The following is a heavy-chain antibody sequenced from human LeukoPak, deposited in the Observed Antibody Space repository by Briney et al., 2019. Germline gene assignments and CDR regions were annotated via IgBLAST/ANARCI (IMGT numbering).Heavy chain of an antibody. J-gene: IGHJ4*02. CDR1: GFTFSSYS. D-gene: IGHD6-13*01. V-gene: IGHV3-48*01. Sequence: PGGSLRLSCAASGFTFSSYSMNWVRQAPGKGLEWVSYISSSSSTIYYADSVKGRFTISRDNAKNSLYLQMNSLRAEDTAVYYCARVPPSPNPNSSSWLFDYWGQGTLVTVSS. CDR2: ISSSSSTI. CDR3: ARVPPSPNPNSSSWLFDY.